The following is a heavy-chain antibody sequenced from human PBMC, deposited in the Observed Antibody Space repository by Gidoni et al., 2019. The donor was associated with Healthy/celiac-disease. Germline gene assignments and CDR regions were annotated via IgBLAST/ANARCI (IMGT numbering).Heavy chain of an antibody. D-gene: IGHD3-22*01. J-gene: IGHJ5*02. V-gene: IGHV1-8*01. Sequence: QVQLVQSGAEVKKPGASVKVSCKASGYTFTSYDINWVRQATGQGLEWRGWMNPNSGNTGYSKKFQGSVTMTRNNSISTAYMELSSLRSEDTAVYYFASGGLYYDSCFDPWGPGTLVTFSS. CDR1: GYTFTSYD. CDR3: ASGGLYYDSCFDP. CDR2: MNPNSGNT.